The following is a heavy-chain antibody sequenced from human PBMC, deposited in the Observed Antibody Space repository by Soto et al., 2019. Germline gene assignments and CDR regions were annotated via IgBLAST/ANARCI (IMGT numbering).Heavy chain of an antibody. V-gene: IGHV4-34*01. J-gene: IGHJ5*02. D-gene: IGHD2-15*01. CDR3: ARGPLGYCSGGSCYRLDP. CDR2: INHSGST. CDR1: GGSFSGYY. Sequence: PSETLSLTCAVYGGSFSGYYWSWIRQPPGKGLEWIGEINHSGSTNYNPSLKSRVTISIDTSKNQFSLKLSSVTAADTAVYYCARGPLGYCSGGSCYRLDPWGQGTLVTVSS.